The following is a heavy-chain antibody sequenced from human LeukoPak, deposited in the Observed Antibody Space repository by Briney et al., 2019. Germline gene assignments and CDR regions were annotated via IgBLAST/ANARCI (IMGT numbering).Heavy chain of an antibody. Sequence: SQTLSLTCTVSGGSISSSSYYWGWIRQPPGKGLEWIGSIYYSGSTYYNPSLQSRVTISVDTSKNQFSLKLSSVTAADTAVYYCARVGGSGSYGPSFYYYYMDVWGKGTTVTVSS. J-gene: IGHJ6*03. V-gene: IGHV4-39*07. CDR2: IYYSGST. CDR3: ARVGGSGSYGPSFYYYYMDV. D-gene: IGHD3-10*01. CDR1: GGSISSSSYY.